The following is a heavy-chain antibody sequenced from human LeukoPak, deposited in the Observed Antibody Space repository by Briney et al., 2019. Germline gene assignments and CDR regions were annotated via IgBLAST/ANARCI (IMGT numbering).Heavy chain of an antibody. CDR3: VRDGNRGYDMDV. CDR2: INVVNGAI. CDR1: GFTLRYYQ. J-gene: IGHJ6*02. Sequence: GGSLRLSCATSGFTLRYYQMNWVRQAPGKGLEWVSYINVVNGAIYYADSVKGRFTISGDIATNSVYLQMNSLRAEDTALYYCVRDGNRGYDMDVWGQGTAVTVSS. D-gene: IGHD3-10*01. V-gene: IGHV3-48*01.